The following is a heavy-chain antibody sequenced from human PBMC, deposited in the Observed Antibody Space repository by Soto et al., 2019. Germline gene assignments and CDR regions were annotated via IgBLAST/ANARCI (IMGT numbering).Heavy chain of an antibody. CDR3: AKDFWSFGY. J-gene: IGHJ4*02. CDR1: GFTFTSFG. D-gene: IGHD3-3*01. Sequence: QVQLVESGGGVVQPGGSLRLSCAASGFTFTSFGMHWVRQAPGKGLEWVAVISYDGSNKYYADSVKGRFTISRDNSKNTLYLQMNSLRAEDTAVYYCAKDFWSFGYWGQGTLVTVSS. V-gene: IGHV3-30*18. CDR2: ISYDGSNK.